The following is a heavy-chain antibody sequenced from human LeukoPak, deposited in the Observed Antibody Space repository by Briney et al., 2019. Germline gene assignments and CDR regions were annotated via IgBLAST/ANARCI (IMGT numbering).Heavy chain of an antibody. Sequence: AGGSLRLSCAASGFSFSTYYVNWVRQAPGKGPEWVSSISSSSAYIYYADSVKGRFTISRDNAKSSLFLQMNSLRDEDTAVYYCATSSIALAGTVDYWGQGTLVTVSS. V-gene: IGHV3-21*01. CDR1: GFSFSTYY. CDR3: ATSSIALAGTVDY. D-gene: IGHD6-19*01. J-gene: IGHJ4*02. CDR2: ISSSSAYI.